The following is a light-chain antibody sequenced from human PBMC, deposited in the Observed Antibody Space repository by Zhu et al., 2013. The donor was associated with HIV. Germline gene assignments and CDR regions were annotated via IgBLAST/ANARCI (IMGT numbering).Light chain of an antibody. CDR2: WAS. Sequence: DIVMTQSPDSLAVSLGERATINCKSSQSVLYSSNNKNYLAWYQQKPGQPPKLLIYWASTRESGVPDRFSGSGSGTDFTLKISGVAAEDVGVYYCMQATYWPLTFGGGTKVEIQ. V-gene: IGKV4-1*01. J-gene: IGKJ4*01. CDR1: QSVLYSSNNKNY. CDR3: MQATYWPLT.